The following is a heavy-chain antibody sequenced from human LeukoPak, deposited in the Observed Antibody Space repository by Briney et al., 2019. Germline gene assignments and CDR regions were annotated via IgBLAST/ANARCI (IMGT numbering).Heavy chain of an antibody. V-gene: IGHV3-23*01. D-gene: IGHD2-21*02. CDR3: AKRLGDPRAFDS. CDR1: GFTFSSYA. Sequence: LAGGSLRLSCTAAGFTFSSYAMSWVRQAPGKGLEWVSGISGSSGTINYADPVKGRFTISRDNSRNTLYLQMNSLRVEDTALYYCAKRLGDPRAFDSWGQGTLVTVSS. J-gene: IGHJ4*02. CDR2: ISGSSGTI.